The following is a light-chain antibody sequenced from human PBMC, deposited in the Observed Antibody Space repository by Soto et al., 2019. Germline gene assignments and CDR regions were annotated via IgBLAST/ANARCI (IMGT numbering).Light chain of an antibody. J-gene: IGKJ1*01. CDR2: GAS. CDR1: QSVSSSF. V-gene: IGKV3-20*01. CDR3: QQYGSSPST. Sequence: EIGLTQSAGTLSLSAGEGATLSCRASQSVSSSFLAWYQQRNGQAPRLLVYGASSRATGIPDRFSGSGYGTDFNLTISRLETEDFAVYYCQQYGSSPSTFGQGTKVDIK.